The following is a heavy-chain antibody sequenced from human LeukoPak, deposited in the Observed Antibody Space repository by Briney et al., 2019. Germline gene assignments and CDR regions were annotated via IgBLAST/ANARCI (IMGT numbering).Heavy chain of an antibody. CDR1: GFTFSSYA. J-gene: IGHJ3*02. CDR2: ISGSGGST. Sequence: GGSLRLSCAASGFTFSSYAMSWVRQAPGKGLEWVSAISGSGGSTYYADSVKGRFTISRDNSKNTLYLQMNSLRAEDTAVYYCAKGWGIVVVVAATNAFGIWGQGTMVTVSS. D-gene: IGHD2-15*01. V-gene: IGHV3-23*01. CDR3: AKGWGIVVVVAATNAFGI.